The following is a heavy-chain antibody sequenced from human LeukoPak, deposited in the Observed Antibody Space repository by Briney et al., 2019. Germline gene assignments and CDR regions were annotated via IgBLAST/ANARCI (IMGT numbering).Heavy chain of an antibody. J-gene: IGHJ4*02. CDR3: AKGRYDSSGYIY. CDR1: GFTFSSYA. CDR2: ISGSGGST. Sequence: GGSLRLSCAASGFTFSSYAMSWVRQAPGKGLEWVSAISGSGGSTYYADSVKGRFTISRDNSKNTLYLQMNSLRAKDTAVYYCAKGRYDSSGYIYWGQGTLATVSS. D-gene: IGHD3-22*01. V-gene: IGHV3-23*01.